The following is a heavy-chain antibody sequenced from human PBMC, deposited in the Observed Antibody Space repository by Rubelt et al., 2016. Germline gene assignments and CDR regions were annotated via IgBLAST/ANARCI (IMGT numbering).Heavy chain of an antibody. CDR3: AGGLGDANPFDS. V-gene: IGHV4-61*01. CDR2: IYYSGST. Sequence: QVQLQQWGAGLLKPSETLSLTCTVSGGSISSSSYYWGWIRQPPGTGLEWIGYIYYSGSTNYNPSFMGRVTIAVNTSKNQSSLKRSSVTAWETAVYYCAGGLGDANPFDSWGQGTMVTVSS. CDR1: GGSISSSSYY. J-gene: IGHJ3*02. D-gene: IGHD1-26*01.